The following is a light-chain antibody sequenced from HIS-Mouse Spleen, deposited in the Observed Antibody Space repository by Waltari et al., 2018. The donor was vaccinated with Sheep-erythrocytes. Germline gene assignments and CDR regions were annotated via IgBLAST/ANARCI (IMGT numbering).Light chain of an antibody. CDR3: CSYAGSSTWV. CDR1: SSDVGSYNL. J-gene: IGLJ3*02. Sequence: GQSITISCTGTSSDVGSYNLVSWYQQHPGKAPKPMIYEGSKRPSGVSNRFSGSTSGNTASLTISGLQAEDEADYYCCSYAGSSTWVFGGGTKLTVL. CDR2: EGS. V-gene: IGLV2-23*01.